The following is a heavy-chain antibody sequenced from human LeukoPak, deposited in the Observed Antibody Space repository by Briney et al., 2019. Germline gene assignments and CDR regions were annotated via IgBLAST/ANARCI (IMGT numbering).Heavy chain of an antibody. CDR2: IWYVGSNK. D-gene: IGHD2-15*01. V-gene: IGHV3-33*01. J-gene: IGHJ5*02. CDR3: ARDFEVAENWFDP. Sequence: GGSLRLSCAASGFTFSSYGMHWVRQAPGKGLEWVAVIWYVGSNKYYADSVKGRFTISRDNSKNTLYLQMNSLRAEDTAVYYCARDFEVAENWFDPWGQGTLVTVSS. CDR1: GFTFSSYG.